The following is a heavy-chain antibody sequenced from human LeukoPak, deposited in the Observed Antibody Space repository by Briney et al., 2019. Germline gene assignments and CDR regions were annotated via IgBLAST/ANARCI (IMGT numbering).Heavy chain of an antibody. CDR1: GFTFSSYA. D-gene: IGHD6-13*01. V-gene: IGHV3-23*01. J-gene: IGHJ1*01. CDR2: ISGGGDMT. CDR3: AKAYSSSWYWASDYFQH. Sequence: GSLRLSCAASGFTFSSYAMSWVRQGPGEGLEWVSAISGGGDMTHYTDSVKGRFTISRDNAKNSLYLQMNSLRAEDTALYYCAKAYSSSWYWASDYFQHWGQGTLVTVSS.